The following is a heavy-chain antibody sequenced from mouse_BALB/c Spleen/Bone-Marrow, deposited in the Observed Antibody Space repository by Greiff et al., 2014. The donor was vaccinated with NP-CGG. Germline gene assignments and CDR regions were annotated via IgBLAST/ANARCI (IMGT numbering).Heavy chain of an antibody. J-gene: IGHJ4*01. CDR1: GFNIKDTY. D-gene: IGHD4-1*01. CDR2: IDPANGNT. V-gene: IGHV14-3*02. Sequence: EVQLQQSGAELVKPGASVKLSCTASGFNIKDTYMHWVKQRPEQGLEWIGRIDPANGNTKYDPKFQGKTTITADTSSNTAYLQLSSLTSEDTAVYYCARWEYYAMDYWGQGTSVTVSS. CDR3: ARWEYYAMDY.